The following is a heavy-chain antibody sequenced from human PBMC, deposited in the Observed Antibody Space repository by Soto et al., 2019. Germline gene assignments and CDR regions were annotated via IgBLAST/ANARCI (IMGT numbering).Heavy chain of an antibody. D-gene: IGHD2-8*01. V-gene: IGHV1-8*01. Sequence: ASVKVSCKASGYTFTSYDINWVRQATGQGLEGMGGMNPNSGNTGYAQKFQGRVTMTRNTSISTAYMELSSLRSEDTAVYYCARGDSTDCSNGVCSFFYNHDMDVWGQGTTVTVSS. CDR2: MNPNSGNT. CDR1: GYTFTSYD. CDR3: ARGDSTDCSNGVCSFFYNHDMDV. J-gene: IGHJ6*02.